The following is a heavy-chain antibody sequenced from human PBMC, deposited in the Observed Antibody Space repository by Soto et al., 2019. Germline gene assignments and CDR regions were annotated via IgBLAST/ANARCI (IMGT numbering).Heavy chain of an antibody. J-gene: IGHJ3*01. D-gene: IGHD6-13*01. CDR2: IYCNGGKT. CDR3: ARASFCIAAAGSQDYFDS. V-gene: IGHV3-23*01. Sequence: PGRSLRLSCTASGFTFSNYAMSWVRRAPGKKMEWVSAIYCNGGKTYYAESVKGRFTISRDNSKNTLSLQMNSLRAEDTAVYYCARASFCIAAAGSQDYFDSWGQGTMVTVSS. CDR1: GFTFSNYA.